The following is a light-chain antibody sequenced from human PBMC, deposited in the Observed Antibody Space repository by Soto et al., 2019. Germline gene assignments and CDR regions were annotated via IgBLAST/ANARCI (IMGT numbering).Light chain of an antibody. CDR3: QQYYSTPPT. Sequence: DIVMTQSPDSLAVSLGERATINCKSSQSVLYNSNSKNYLAWYQQKPGQPPKLLIHWASTRESGVPDRFSGSGAGTDFTLTISSRQADDVADYYWQQYYSTPPTFGGGTKVESK. J-gene: IGKJ4*01. V-gene: IGKV4-1*01. CDR1: QSVLYNSNSKNY. CDR2: WAS.